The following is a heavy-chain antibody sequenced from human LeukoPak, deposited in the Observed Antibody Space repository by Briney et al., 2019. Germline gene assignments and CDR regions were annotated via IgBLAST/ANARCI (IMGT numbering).Heavy chain of an antibody. Sequence: GASVKVSCKASGYTFTSYGISWVRQAPGQGLEWMGWISAYNGNTNYAQKLQGRVTMTTDTSTSTAYMELRSLRSDDTAVYYCARDSREYYYDSSGYYPYYYYGMDVWAKGPRSPSP. V-gene: IGHV1-18*01. CDR2: ISAYNGNT. CDR3: ARDSREYYYDSSGYYPYYYYGMDV. J-gene: IGHJ6*02. D-gene: IGHD3-22*01. CDR1: GYTFTSYG.